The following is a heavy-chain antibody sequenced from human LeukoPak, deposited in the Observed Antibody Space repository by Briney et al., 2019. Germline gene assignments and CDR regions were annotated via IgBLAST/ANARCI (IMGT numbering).Heavy chain of an antibody. D-gene: IGHD3-10*01. CDR3: ARGWELDY. Sequence: GASVKVSCKASGYTFTNYAIGWVRQAPGQGLEWVGWIDTNNGNTDSAQNLQGRVTMTTDTYTTTAYLDLGSLRSDDTAVYYCARGWELDYWGQGTLVTVSS. CDR2: IDTNNGNT. V-gene: IGHV1-18*01. J-gene: IGHJ4*02. CDR1: GYTFTNYA.